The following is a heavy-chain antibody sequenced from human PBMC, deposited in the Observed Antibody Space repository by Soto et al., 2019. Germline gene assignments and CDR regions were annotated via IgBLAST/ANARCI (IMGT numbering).Heavy chain of an antibody. D-gene: IGHD6-13*01. CDR2: IKQDGSEK. V-gene: IGHV3-7*05. Sequence: EVQLVESGGGLVQPGGSLRLSCAASGFTFSSYWMSWVRQAPGKGLEWVANIKQDGSEKYYVDSVKGRFTISRDNTKNSLYLQMNSLRAEDTAVYYCAREDRSWYEPHYGMDVWGQGTTVTVSS. J-gene: IGHJ6*02. CDR1: GFTFSSYW. CDR3: AREDRSWYEPHYGMDV.